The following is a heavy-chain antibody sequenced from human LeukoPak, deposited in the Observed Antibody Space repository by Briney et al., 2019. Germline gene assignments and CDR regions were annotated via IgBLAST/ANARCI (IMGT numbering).Heavy chain of an antibody. V-gene: IGHV4-31*03. CDR3: AMGHSSSWYSFYYFDY. J-gene: IGHJ4*02. D-gene: IGHD6-13*01. CDR1: GGSISSGGYY. CDR2: IYYSGST. Sequence: TLSLTCTVSGGSISSGGYYWSLIRQHPGKGLELIGYIYYSGSTYYNPSLKSRVTISVDTSKNQFSLKLSSVTAADTAVYYCAMGHSSSWYSFYYFDYWGQGTLVTVSS.